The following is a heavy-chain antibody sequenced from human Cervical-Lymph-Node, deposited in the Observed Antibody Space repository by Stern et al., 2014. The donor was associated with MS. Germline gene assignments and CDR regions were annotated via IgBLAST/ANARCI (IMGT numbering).Heavy chain of an antibody. D-gene: IGHD3-22*01. Sequence: QDQLVQSGAEVKKPGASVKVSCKSSGYIFTGYYIHWVRQAPGQGLEWMGRINPNSGATDYAQVFQGRVTMTRDTSINTAYMELSSLNSDDTAVYYCARHAYYFESRGYQGPYGYGMDVWGQGTAVLVSS. V-gene: IGHV1-2*06. J-gene: IGHJ6*02. CDR2: INPNSGAT. CDR1: GYIFTGYY. CDR3: ARHAYYFESRGYQGPYGYGMDV.